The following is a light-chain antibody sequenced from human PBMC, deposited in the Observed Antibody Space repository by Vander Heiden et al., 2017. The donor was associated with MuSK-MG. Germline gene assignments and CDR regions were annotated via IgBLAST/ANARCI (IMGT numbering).Light chain of an antibody. CDR3: QQSYTTPIT. J-gene: IGKJ5*01. CDR2: GAS. CDR1: QSISSY. V-gene: IGKV1-39*01. Sequence: DIQMTQSPSSLSPSVGDRVTISCRASQSISSYLNWYQQKPGKAPKLLIYGASSLQSGVPLRFSGSGSGTDFTLTISSLQPEDSATYYCQQSYTTPITFGQGTRLEIK.